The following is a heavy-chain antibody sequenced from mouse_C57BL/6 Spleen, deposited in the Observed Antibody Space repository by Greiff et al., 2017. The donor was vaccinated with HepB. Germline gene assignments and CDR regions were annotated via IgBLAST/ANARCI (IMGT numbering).Heavy chain of an antibody. V-gene: IGHV1-15*01. CDR1: GYTFTDYE. Sequence: VQLQQSGAELVRPGASVTLSCKASGYTFTDYEMHWVKQTPVHGLEWIGAIDPETGGTAYNQKFKGKAILTADKSSITAYMELRSLTSEDSAVYYCYDGYYGYWGQGTTLTVSS. D-gene: IGHD2-3*01. J-gene: IGHJ2*01. CDR2: IDPETGGT. CDR3: YDGYYGY.